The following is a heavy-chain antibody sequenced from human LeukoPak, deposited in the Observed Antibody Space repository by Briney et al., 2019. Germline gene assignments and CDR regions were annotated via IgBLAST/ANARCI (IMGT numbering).Heavy chain of an antibody. CDR2: IYTCGST. J-gene: IGHJ4*01. D-gene: IGHD6-19*01. CDR1: GGSISSYY. V-gene: IGHV4-4*07. Sequence: SETLSLTCTVSGGSISSYYWSWIRQPAGQGLEWIGRIYTCGSTNYNPSLKSRVTMSVDTSKNQFSLKLSCGTAADTAVYYCMRAHAGYSSRWHDYSGDGTLVSASP. CDR3: MRAHAGYSSRWHDY.